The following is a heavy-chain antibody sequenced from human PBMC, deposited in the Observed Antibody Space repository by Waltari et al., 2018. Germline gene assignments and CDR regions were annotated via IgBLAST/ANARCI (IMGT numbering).Heavy chain of an antibody. D-gene: IGHD3-10*01. CDR2: IYSSGSA. Sequence: QVRLQESGPGLVKSSETLSLTCTVSSDSMSGHYWTWVRQPPGKGLEWVGYIYSSGSANSNPSLKSRVAMSVDTSKKQFSLQLSSVTAADTGVYYCASGPRPADYNGLDVWGQGATVAVSS. CDR1: SDSMSGHY. J-gene: IGHJ6*02. CDR3: ASGPRPADYNGLDV. V-gene: IGHV4-59*11.